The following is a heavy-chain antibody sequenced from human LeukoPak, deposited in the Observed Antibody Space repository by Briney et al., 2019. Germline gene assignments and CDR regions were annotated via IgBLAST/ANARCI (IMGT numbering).Heavy chain of an antibody. J-gene: IGHJ5*02. CDR2: IIPIFGTA. D-gene: IGHD2-15*01. Sequence: SVKVSCKASGGTFSSYAISWVRQAPGQGLEWMGGIIPIFGTANYAQKFQGRVTITADEPTSTAYMELSSLRSEDTAVYYCARDGAPGYCSGGSCLNWFDPWGQGTLVTVSS. CDR1: GGTFSSYA. V-gene: IGHV1-69*13. CDR3: ARDGAPGYCSGGSCLNWFDP.